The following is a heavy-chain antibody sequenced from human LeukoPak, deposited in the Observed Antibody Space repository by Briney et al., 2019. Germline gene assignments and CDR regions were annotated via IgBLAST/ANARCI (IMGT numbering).Heavy chain of an antibody. J-gene: IGHJ4*02. CDR3: AREVPYDSSLYYQPFDY. CDR1: GYTFTSYG. V-gene: IGHV1-18*01. D-gene: IGHD3-22*01. CDR2: ISAYNGNT. Sequence: ASVKVSCKASGYTFTSYGISWVRQAPGQGLEWMGWISAYNGNTNYAQKLQGRVTMITDTSTSTAYMELRSLRSDDTAVYYCAREVPYDSSLYYQPFDYWGQGTLVTVSS.